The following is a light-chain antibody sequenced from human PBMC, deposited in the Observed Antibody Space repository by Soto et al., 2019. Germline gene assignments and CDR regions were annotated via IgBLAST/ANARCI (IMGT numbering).Light chain of an antibody. V-gene: IGLV2-14*01. CDR3: SSYTGGSTLYV. J-gene: IGLJ1*01. CDR2: EVT. CDR1: RSDIGRYNY. Sequence: QSALTQPASVSGSPGPSITISCTRTRSDIGRYNYVSWYQQHPGKAPKVIISEVTNRPSGVSDRFSGSKSGNTASLTISGLQAEDEADYSCSSYTGGSTLYVFGTGTKVTVL.